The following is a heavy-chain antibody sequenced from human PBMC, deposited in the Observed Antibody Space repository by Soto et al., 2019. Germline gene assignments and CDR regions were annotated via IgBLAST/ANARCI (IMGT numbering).Heavy chain of an antibody. CDR1: GGTFRNYA. CDR2: VIPIFGTT. CDR3: ARRFIQGNGGNHDSFDI. J-gene: IGHJ3*02. Sequence: QVQLVQSGAEVKKPGSSVKVSCKASGGTFRNYAFSWVRQAPGQGLEWMGDVIPIFGTTPYAQKFQGRVTITADESTNTAYMELSSLRSEDTAVYYWARRFIQGNGGNHDSFDIWGQGTMVTVSS. V-gene: IGHV1-69*01. D-gene: IGHD2-15*01.